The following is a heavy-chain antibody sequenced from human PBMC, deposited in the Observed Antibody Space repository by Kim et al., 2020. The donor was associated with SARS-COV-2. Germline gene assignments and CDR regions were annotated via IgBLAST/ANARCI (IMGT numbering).Heavy chain of an antibody. Sequence: SETLSLTCTVSGGSISSYYWSWIRQPPGKGLEWIGYIYYSGSTNYNPSLKSRVTISVDTSKNQFSLKLSSVTAADTAVYYCAREDDLMVFDPWGQGTLVTVSS. CDR3: AREDDLMVFDP. CDR2: IYYSGST. V-gene: IGHV4-59*01. D-gene: IGHD3-10*01. CDR1: GGSISSYY. J-gene: IGHJ5*02.